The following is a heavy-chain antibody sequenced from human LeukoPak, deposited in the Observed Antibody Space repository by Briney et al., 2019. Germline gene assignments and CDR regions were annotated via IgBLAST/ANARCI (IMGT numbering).Heavy chain of an antibody. J-gene: IGHJ4*02. D-gene: IGHD6-19*01. V-gene: IGHV3-23*01. CDR1: GFTFSSYA. CDR3: AKDTQSRWYSSGWLYYFDY. Sequence: GGSLRLSCAAPGFTFSSYAMNWVRQAPGKGLEWVSAMSGSGDSAFYADSVKGRFTISRDNSKNTLYLQMNSLRAEDTALYYCAKDTQSRWYSSGWLYYFDYWGQGTLVTVSS. CDR2: MSGSGDSA.